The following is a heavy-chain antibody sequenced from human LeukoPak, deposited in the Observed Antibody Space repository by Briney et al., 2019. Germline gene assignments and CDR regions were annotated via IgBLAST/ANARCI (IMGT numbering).Heavy chain of an antibody. CDR1: GYTLTELS. CDR2: FDPEDGET. J-gene: IGHJ6*03. CDR3: ATNGYYYYYMDV. V-gene: IGHV1-24*01. D-gene: IGHD2-8*01. Sequence: ASVKVSCKVSGYTLTELSMHWVRQAPGKGLEWMGGFDPEDGETIYAQKFQGRVTMTEDTSTDTAYMELSRLRSDDTAVYYCATNGYYYYYMDVWGKGTTVTVSS.